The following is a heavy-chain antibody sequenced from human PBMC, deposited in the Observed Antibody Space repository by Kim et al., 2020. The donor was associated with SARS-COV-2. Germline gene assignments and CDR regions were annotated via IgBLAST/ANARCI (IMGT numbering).Heavy chain of an antibody. CDR1: GFTFSNYW. V-gene: IGHV3-74*01. D-gene: IGHD1-26*01. Sequence: GGSLRLSCAASGFTFSNYWMHWVRQAPGKGLVLVSRINNDGSSTSYADSVKGRFTISRDNAKNTLYLQMNSLRAEDTAVYYCARRTLYSGKYYAFDYWGQGARVTVSA. J-gene: IGHJ4*02. CDR3: ARRTLYSGKYYAFDY. CDR2: INNDGSST.